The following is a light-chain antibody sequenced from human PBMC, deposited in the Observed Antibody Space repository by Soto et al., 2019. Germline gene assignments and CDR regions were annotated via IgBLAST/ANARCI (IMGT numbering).Light chain of an antibody. J-gene: IGKJ3*01. V-gene: IGKV1-9*01. CDR1: QDISSY. Sequence: IQLTQSPSSLSAYIGDRVTITCRASQDISSYLAWYQQKPGRAPKLLIHAASILQSGVPSRFSGSGSETDFTLTTSSLQPEDFATYYCLQKYFYPFTFGPGTKVDI. CDR2: AAS. CDR3: LQKYFYPFT.